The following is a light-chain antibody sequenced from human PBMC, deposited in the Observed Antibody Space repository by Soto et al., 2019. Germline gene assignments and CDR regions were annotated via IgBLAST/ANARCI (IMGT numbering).Light chain of an antibody. CDR2: AAS. CDR1: QGIRND. CDR3: QQRNSWPTWA. V-gene: IGKV1-27*01. Sequence: IQRTQSPSSLSASVGDRVTITCRASQGIRNDLGWYQQKPGKAPKLLIYAASTLQSGVPSRFTGSVSGTDFTLTIRSLEPEDFAVYYGQQRNSWPTWAFGQGTKVDIK. J-gene: IGKJ1*01.